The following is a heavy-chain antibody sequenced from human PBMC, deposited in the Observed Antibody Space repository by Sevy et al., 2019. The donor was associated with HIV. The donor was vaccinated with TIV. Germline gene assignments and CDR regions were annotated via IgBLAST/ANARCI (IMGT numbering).Heavy chain of an antibody. J-gene: IGHJ4*02. CDR1: GFTFSNYR. CDR2: ISSSSNYI. D-gene: IGHD2-2*01. V-gene: IGHV3-21*01. CDR3: ARGSAVLSATIWDGFDY. Sequence: GESLKISCAASGFTFSNYRMNWVRQAPGKGLEWGSSISSSSNYIYYADSVKGRFTISRDNAKNSLYLQMNSLRAEDTAVYYGARGSAVLSATIWDGFDYWGQGTLVTVSS.